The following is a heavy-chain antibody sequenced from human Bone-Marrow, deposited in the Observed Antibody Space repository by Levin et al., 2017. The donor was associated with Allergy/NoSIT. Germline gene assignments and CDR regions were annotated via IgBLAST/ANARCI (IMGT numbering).Heavy chain of an antibody. CDR3: TRDLPYPIVVVPAALHYYYYYGMDV. Sequence: GESLKISCTASGFTFGDYAMSWFRQAPGKGLEWVGFIRSKAYGGTTEYAASVKGRFTISRDDSKSIAYLQMNSLKTEDTAVYYCTRDLPYPIVVVPAALHYYYYYGMDVWGQGTTVTVSS. CDR2: IRSKAYGGTT. V-gene: IGHV3-49*03. CDR1: GFTFGDYA. D-gene: IGHD2-2*01. J-gene: IGHJ6*02.